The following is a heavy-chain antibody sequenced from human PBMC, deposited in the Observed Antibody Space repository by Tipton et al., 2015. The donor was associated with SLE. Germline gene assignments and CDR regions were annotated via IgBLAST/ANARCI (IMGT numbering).Heavy chain of an antibody. Sequence: GLVKPSGTLSLTCAVSGDSISKMNWWSWVRQPPGKGLEWIGEIYHSGSTHYNPSLKSRVTISLDTSKNQFSLKLSSVTAADTAMYYCARHWSGFQHFDYWGQGTLVTVSS. CDR3: ARHWSGFQHFDY. CDR1: GDSISKMNW. D-gene: IGHD3-3*01. CDR2: IYHSGST. V-gene: IGHV4-4*02. J-gene: IGHJ4*02.